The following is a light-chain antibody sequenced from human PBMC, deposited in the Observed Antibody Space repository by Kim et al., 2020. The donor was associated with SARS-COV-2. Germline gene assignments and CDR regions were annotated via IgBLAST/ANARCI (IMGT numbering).Light chain of an antibody. CDR2: DVA. CDR1: SGVVGAANQ. CDR3: STYTTTSSK. Sequence: PGQAIPLSFTGSSGVVGAANQVASCRNHPGTAPYLTILDVAERPAGVSGPVPGAKAGYSASLTISGLQAEDEADYYCSTYTTTSSKFGEGTQLTVL. V-gene: IGLV2-14*03. J-gene: IGLJ3*02.